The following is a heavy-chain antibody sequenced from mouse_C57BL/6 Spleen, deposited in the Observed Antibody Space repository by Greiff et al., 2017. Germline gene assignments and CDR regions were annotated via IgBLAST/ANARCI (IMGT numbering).Heavy chain of an antibody. CDR1: GYTFTDYY. CDR2: INPNNGGT. J-gene: IGHJ2*01. V-gene: IGHV1-26*01. Sequence: EVKLQQSGPELVKPGASVKISCKASGYTFTDYYMNWVKQSHGKSLEWIGDINPNNGGTSYNQKFKGKATLTVDKSSSTAYMELRSLTSEDSAVYYCATNWDVDYWGQGTTLTVSS. CDR3: ATNWDVDY. D-gene: IGHD4-1*01.